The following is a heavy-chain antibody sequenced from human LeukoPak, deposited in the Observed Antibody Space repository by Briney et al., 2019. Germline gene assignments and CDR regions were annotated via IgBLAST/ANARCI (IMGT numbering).Heavy chain of an antibody. V-gene: IGHV3-7*01. CDR2: IKEDGSEK. D-gene: IGHD3-3*01. CDR1: GFTFSTSS. CDR3: ARNWRSIDY. Sequence: GGSLRLSCAASGFTFSTSSMSGVRQAPGKGLEGVANIKEDGSEKNYVDSVKGRFTISRDNAKNSLYLQINSLRAEDTAASHCARNWRSIDYWGQGTLVTVSS. J-gene: IGHJ4*02.